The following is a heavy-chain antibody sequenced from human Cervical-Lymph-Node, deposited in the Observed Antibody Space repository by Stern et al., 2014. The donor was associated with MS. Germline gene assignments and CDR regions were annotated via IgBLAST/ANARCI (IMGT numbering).Heavy chain of an antibody. CDR1: GYSFTTYW. V-gene: IGHV5-51*03. J-gene: IGHJ4*02. D-gene: IGHD2-2*01. CDR3: ASTPEYCSPTSCYSLDY. CDR2: IYPGDSDT. Sequence: MQLVQSGAEVKKPGASLKISCKGSGYSFTTYWIGWVRQMPGKGLEWMGIIYPGDSDTRYSPSFQGQVTISADKSINTAYLQWSSLKASDTAMYYCASTPEYCSPTSCYSLDYWGQGTLVTVSS.